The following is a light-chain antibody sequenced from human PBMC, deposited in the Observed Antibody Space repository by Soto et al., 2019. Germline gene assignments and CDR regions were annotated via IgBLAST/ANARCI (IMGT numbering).Light chain of an antibody. CDR3: QQFGSYPLP. Sequence: DIQLTQSPSFLSASVGDRVTITCRASQGIGSYLAWYQQKPGKAPKLLIYVASTLQSGVPSRFSGSGSGPEFTLTVSSLQPEDFATYYCQQFGSYPLPFGGGTEVEIK. V-gene: IGKV1-9*01. CDR2: VAS. CDR1: QGIGSY. J-gene: IGKJ4*01.